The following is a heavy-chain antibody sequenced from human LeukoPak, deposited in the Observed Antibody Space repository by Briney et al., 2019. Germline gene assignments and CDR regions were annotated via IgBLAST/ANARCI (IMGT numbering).Heavy chain of an antibody. J-gene: IGHJ4*02. CDR1: GFTFSSYS. D-gene: IGHD5-24*01. CDR2: ISSSSSYI. Sequence: GGSLRLSCAASGFTFSSYSMNWVRQAPGKGLEWVSSISSSSSYIYYADSVKGRFTISRDNAKNSLYLQMNSLRAEDTAVYYCAREGVERWLPFDYWGQGTLVTVSA. V-gene: IGHV3-21*01. CDR3: AREGVERWLPFDY.